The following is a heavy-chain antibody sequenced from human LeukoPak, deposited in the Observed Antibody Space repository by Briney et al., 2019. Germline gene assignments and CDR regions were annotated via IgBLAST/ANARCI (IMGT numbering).Heavy chain of an antibody. CDR3: AREGIVGATGHGDRTRTYYFDY. CDR2: IGSSSSYI. D-gene: IGHD1-26*01. V-gene: IGHV3-21*01. J-gene: IGHJ4*02. Sequence: GGSLRLSCAASGLTFSSYSMNWVREAPGKELERVSSIGSSSSYIYYADSVKVRLTISRENAKNSLYLIMNSPRAEHTAMYYCAREGIVGATGHGDRTRTYYFDYWGQGTLVTVSS. CDR1: GLTFSSYS.